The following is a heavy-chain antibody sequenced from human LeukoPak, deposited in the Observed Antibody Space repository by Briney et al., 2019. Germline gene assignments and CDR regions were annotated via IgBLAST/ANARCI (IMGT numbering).Heavy chain of an antibody. V-gene: IGHV1-46*01. CDR2: INPSGGGT. CDR1: GYTFTNYY. J-gene: IGHJ4*02. D-gene: IGHD3-3*01. CDR3: ARDDGVAIFGVGHIDL. Sequence: ASVKVSCKASGYTFTNYYMHWVRQAPGQGLEWMGIINPSGGGTSYAQKFQGRVTMTRDMSTSTAYMELSRLRSDDTAVYYCARDDGVAIFGVGHIDLWGQGTLVTVSS.